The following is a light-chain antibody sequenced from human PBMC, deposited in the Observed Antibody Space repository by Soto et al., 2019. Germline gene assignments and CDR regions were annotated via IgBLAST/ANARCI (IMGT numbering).Light chain of an antibody. CDR1: QSVSSSY. V-gene: IGKV3-20*01. CDR2: GAS. Sequence: EIVLTQSPGTLSLSPGERATLSCRASQSVSSSYLAWYQQNPGQAPRLLIYGASSRATGIPDRFSGSGSGTDFTLTISRLEPEDFAVYYCQQYGSSPPYTFGQGNKLEI. J-gene: IGKJ2*01. CDR3: QQYGSSPPYT.